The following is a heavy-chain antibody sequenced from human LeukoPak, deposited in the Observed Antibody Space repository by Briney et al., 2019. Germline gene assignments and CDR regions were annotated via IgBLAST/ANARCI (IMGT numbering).Heavy chain of an antibody. D-gene: IGHD2-15*01. CDR3: ARTPRVYYYYGMDV. CDR2: TYYSGST. V-gene: IGHV4-59*01. J-gene: IGHJ6*04. CDR1: GGSISSYY. Sequence: SETLSLTCTVSGGSISSYYWSWIRQPPGKGLEWIGYTYYSGSTNYNPSLKSRVTISVDTSKNQFSLKLSSVTAADTAVYYCARTPRVYYYYGMDVWGKGTTVTVSS.